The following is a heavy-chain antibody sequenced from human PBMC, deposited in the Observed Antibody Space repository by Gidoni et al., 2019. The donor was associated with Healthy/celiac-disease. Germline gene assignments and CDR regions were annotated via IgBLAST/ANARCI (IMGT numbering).Heavy chain of an antibody. D-gene: IGHD6-19*01. V-gene: IGHV1-3*01. Sequence: QVQLVQSGAEVKKPGASVKVSCKASGYTFTTYALHWVRQAPGHRLEWMGWINAGNGNTKYTQKFQGRVTITRDTSASTAYMELSSLRSEDTAVYYWASYEETAVAQQGNAFDIWGQGTMVTVSS. J-gene: IGHJ3*02. CDR1: GYTFTTYA. CDR3: ASYEETAVAQQGNAFDI. CDR2: INAGNGNT.